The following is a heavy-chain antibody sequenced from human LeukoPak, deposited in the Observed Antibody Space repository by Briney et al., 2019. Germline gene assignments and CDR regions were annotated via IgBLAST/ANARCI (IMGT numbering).Heavy chain of an antibody. CDR2: ISSDGGET. D-gene: IGHD3-3*01. V-gene: IGHV3-30-3*01. J-gene: IGHJ4*02. CDR3: ARAPGVLNWVSLIYYFDN. Sequence: GRSLRLSCAASGFFFGSYAVHWIRQAPGKGLEWVAVISSDGGETHYIDSVKGRFTISRDNSQSTLYLQMDSLRPEDTAVYYCARAPGVLNWVSLIYYFDNWGQGTLVTVSS. CDR1: GFFFGSYA.